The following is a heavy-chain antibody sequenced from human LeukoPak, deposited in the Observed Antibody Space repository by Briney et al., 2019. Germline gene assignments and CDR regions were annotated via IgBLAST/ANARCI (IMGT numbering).Heavy chain of an antibody. Sequence: GGSLKLSCATSGFTFSASAINWVRQASGKGLEWVGRIASKGKNYATVYAASVKGRFTISRDDSKNTAYLQMNSLKTEDTAVYYCSRSGGDGATGEWGQGTLVTVSS. J-gene: IGHJ4*02. D-gene: IGHD1-26*01. V-gene: IGHV3-73*01. CDR1: GFTFSASA. CDR3: SRSGGDGATGE. CDR2: IASKGKNYAT.